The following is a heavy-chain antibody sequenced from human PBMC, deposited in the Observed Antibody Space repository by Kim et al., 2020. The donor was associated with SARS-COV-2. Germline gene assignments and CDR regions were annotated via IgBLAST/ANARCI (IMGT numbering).Heavy chain of an antibody. CDR1: GYTFTSYG. D-gene: IGHD1-1*01. V-gene: IGHV1-18*01. Sequence: ASVKVSCKASGYTFTSYGISWVRQAPGQGLEWMGWISAYNGNTNYAQKLQGRVTMTTDTSTSTAYMELRSLRSDDTAVYYCARDTIGPWELERRSTFDYWGQGTLVTVSS. CDR3: ARDTIGPWELERRSTFDY. J-gene: IGHJ4*02. CDR2: ISAYNGNT.